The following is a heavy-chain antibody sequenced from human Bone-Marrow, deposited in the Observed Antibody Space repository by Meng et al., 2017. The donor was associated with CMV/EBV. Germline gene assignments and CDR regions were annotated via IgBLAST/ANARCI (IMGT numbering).Heavy chain of an antibody. V-gene: IGHV4-59*01. Sequence: SETLTLTCTVSGGSISSYYWSWIRQPPGKGLEWIGYIYYSGSTNYNPSLKSRVTISVDTSKNQFSLKLSSVTAADTAVYYCARAGSSGWYGIGGLDFDYWGQGTLVTVSS. D-gene: IGHD6-19*01. CDR1: GGSISSYY. CDR2: IYYSGST. J-gene: IGHJ4*02. CDR3: ARAGSSGWYGIGGLDFDY.